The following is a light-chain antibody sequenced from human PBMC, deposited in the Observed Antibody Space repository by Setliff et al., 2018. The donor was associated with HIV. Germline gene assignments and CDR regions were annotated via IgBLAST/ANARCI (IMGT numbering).Light chain of an antibody. Sequence: QSVLTQPASVSGFPGQSITISCTGSSSDVGSYNYVSWYQQHPGKAPKVMIYEVTKRPSGVSNRFSGSKSGNAASLTISGLQAEDEADYYCCSYAGSSTFPYVFGTGTKVTVL. CDR1: SSDVGSYNY. CDR3: CSYAGSSTFPYV. J-gene: IGLJ1*01. V-gene: IGLV2-23*02. CDR2: EVT.